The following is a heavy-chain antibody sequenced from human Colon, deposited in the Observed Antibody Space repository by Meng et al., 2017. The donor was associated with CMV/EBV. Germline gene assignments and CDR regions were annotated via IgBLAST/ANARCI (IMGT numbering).Heavy chain of an antibody. J-gene: IGHJ4*02. CDR2: IXVYNGNT. CDR1: GYSFTGYG. D-gene: IGHD3-16*01. CDR3: AIIDYNNPIDY. Sequence: QVQLVQSGSEVKKPGAPWKASGYSFTGYGIGGVRQAPGQVLEWMGWIXVYNGNTKYAQKLQGRVTLTTDTSTSTAYMDLWSLRSDDTAVYYCAIIDYNNPIDYWGQGTLVTVSS. V-gene: IGHV1-18*01.